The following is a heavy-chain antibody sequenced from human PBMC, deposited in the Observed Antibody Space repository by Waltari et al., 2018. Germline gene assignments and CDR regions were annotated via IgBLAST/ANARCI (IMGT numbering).Heavy chain of an antibody. CDR2: IKQDGSEK. J-gene: IGHJ3*02. CDR3: ARANYYDSSGYPLRAFDI. CDR1: GFTFSSSW. V-gene: IGHV3-7*01. D-gene: IGHD3-22*01. Sequence: EVQLVESGGGLVQPGGSLRLSCAASGFTFSSSWMSWVRQAPGKGLEWVANIKQDGSEKYNGDSVKGRLTISRDNAKNSLYLQMNSLRAEDTAVYYCARANYYDSSGYPLRAFDIWGQGTMVTVSS.